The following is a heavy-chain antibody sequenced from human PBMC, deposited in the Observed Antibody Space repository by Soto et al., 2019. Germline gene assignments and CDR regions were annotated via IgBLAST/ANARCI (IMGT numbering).Heavy chain of an antibody. D-gene: IGHD2-8*02. V-gene: IGHV3-23*01. CDR1: GFICSSYD. Sequence: GGSLRLSCAASGFICSSYDMSWVRQAPGKGLEWVSTILVDGRTFYVDSVRGRFTISRDSSQNTVYLQMNSLTAGDTALYYCAKATATGGGAFDICGQGTMVTVSS. CDR3: AKATATGGGAFDI. CDR2: ILVDGRT. J-gene: IGHJ3*02.